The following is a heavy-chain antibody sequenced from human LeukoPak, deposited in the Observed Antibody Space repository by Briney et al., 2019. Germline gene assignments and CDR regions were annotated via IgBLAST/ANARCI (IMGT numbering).Heavy chain of an antibody. D-gene: IGHD3-22*01. V-gene: IGHV3-9*01. CDR1: GFTFDDYA. J-gene: IGHJ4*02. CDR3: AKDIRGYYDSSGYWVLDY. Sequence: GRSLRLSCAASGFTFDDYAMHWVRQAPGKGLEWVSGISWNSGSIGYADSVKGRFTISRDNAKNSLYLQMNSLRAEDTALYYCAKDIRGYYDSSGYWVLDYWGQGTLVTVSS. CDR2: ISWNSGSI.